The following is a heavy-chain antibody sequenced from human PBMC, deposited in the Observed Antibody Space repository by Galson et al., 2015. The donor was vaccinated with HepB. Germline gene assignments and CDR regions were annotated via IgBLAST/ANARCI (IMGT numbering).Heavy chain of an antibody. CDR2: IYYSGNT. CDR3: ARRAEYFDSSGYYDVAFDY. CDR1: GGSISSSSYY. D-gene: IGHD3-22*01. Sequence: ETLSLTCSVSGGSISSSSYYWGWIRQPPGKGLQWIGNIYYSGNTYYNPSLKSRASISIDTSKNQFSLSLSSVTAADTAVYYCARRAEYFDSSGYYDVAFDYWGQGTLVTVSS. V-gene: IGHV4-39*01. J-gene: IGHJ4*02.